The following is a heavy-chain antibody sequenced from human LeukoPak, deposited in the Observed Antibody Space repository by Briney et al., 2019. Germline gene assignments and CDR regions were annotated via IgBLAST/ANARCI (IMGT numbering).Heavy chain of an antibody. J-gene: IGHJ4*02. D-gene: IGHD6-6*01. CDR3: ARAERYSSSSIDY. Sequence: GGSLRLSCAASGFTFSSYSMNWVHQAPGKGLEWVSYISSSSSTIYYADSVKGRFTISRDNAKNSLYLQMNSLRAEDTAVYYCARAERYSSSSIDYWGQGTLVTVSS. V-gene: IGHV3-48*01. CDR2: ISSSSSTI. CDR1: GFTFSSYS.